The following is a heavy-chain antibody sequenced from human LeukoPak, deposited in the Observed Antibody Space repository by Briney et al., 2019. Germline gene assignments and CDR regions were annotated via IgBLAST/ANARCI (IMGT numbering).Heavy chain of an antibody. D-gene: IGHD2-2*01. CDR3: AKSSWYQLLSNWFDP. J-gene: IGHJ5*02. Sequence: GRSLRLSCAASGFTFDDYAMHWVRQAPGKGLEWVSGISWNSGSIGYADSVKGRFTISRDNAKNSLYLQMNSLRAEDTALYYCAKSSWYQLLSNWFDPWGQGTLVTVSS. V-gene: IGHV3-9*01. CDR2: ISWNSGSI. CDR1: GFTFDDYA.